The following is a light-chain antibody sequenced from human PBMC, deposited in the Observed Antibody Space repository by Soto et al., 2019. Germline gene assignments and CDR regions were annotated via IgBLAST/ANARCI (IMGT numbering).Light chain of an antibody. J-gene: IGKJ1*01. CDR3: QQYNTYSPERT. Sequence: DIQMTQSPSTLSAFVGDRVTITFLASQSIGRWLAWYQQKPGKAPKLLIYDASSLESGVPSRFSGSGSGTEFTLTISSLQPDDFATYYCQQYNTYSPERTFGQGTKVDIK. V-gene: IGKV1-5*01. CDR2: DAS. CDR1: QSIGRW.